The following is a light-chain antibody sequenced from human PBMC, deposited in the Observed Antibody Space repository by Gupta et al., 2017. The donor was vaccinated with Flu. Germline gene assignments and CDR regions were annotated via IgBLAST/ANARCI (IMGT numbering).Light chain of an antibody. CDR3: TSYTSSSTYV. V-gene: IGLV2-18*02. Sequence: QSALTQPPSVSGSPGQSVTISCTGTSSDVGTYNRVSWYQQPPGTAPKLMIYEVSNRPSGVPDRFSGSKSGNTASLTISGLQGEDDAYYYCTSYTSSSTYVFGTGTKVTVL. CDR1: SSDVGTYNR. J-gene: IGLJ1*01. CDR2: EVS.